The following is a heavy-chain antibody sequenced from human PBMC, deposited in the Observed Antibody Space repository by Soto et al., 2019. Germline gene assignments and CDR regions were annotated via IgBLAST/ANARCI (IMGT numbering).Heavy chain of an antibody. V-gene: IGHV5-51*01. Sequence: GHAVNLSDKGCGYSFRISSMGCVRQMPGKGLEWMGIIYPGDSDTRYSPSFQGQVTISADKSISTAYLQWSSLKASDTAMYYCARRPDYYYYGMDVWGQGTTVTGSS. CDR2: IYPGDSDT. J-gene: IGHJ6*02. CDR3: ARRPDYYYYGMDV. CDR1: GYSFRISS.